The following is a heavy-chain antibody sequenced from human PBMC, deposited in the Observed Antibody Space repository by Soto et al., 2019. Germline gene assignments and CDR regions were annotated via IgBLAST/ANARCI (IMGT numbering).Heavy chain of an antibody. J-gene: IGHJ4*02. CDR3: ERGFVSRGYFDY. V-gene: IGHV3-23*01. CDR2: TSGGGGTT. D-gene: IGHD3-10*01. CDR1: GFTFSTYT. Sequence: EVQLLESGGGLVQPGGSLRLSCAASGFTFSTYTMNWVRQAPGKGLEWVSGTSGGGGTTYYGDSVKGRFTASRDNSKNTLYLQMSSLRVEDTAMYYCERGFVSRGYFDYWGQGTLVTVSP.